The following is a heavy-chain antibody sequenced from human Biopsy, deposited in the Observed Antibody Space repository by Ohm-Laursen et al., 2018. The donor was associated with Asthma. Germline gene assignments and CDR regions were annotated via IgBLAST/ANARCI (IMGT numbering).Heavy chain of an antibody. CDR2: INSVFGTT. CDR1: GGTFNTYV. CDR3: VRKAGSCISRTCYSLDF. Sequence: ASVKVPCKSLGGTFNTYVIGWVRQAPGQGLEWMGGINSVFGTTTYPQKFQDRVTITADDSTSTVYMELSSLRSEDTAVYYCVRKAGSCISRTCYSLDFWGQGTLVTASS. V-gene: IGHV1-69*13. D-gene: IGHD2-2*01. J-gene: IGHJ4*02.